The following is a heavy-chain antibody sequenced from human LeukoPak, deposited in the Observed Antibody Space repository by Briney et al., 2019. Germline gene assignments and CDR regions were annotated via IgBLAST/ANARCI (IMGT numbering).Heavy chain of an antibody. CDR3: TDWDAARFDY. CDR1: GFTFTNAW. V-gene: IGHV3-15*01. J-gene: IGHJ4*02. D-gene: IGHD1-1*01. CDR2: IFSKTDGGAT. Sequence: GGSLRLSCAASGFTFTNAWMNWVRQPPGKGLKWVGRIFSKTDGGATDYAAPVKGRFIISRDDSKNTLYLQMNSLQTEDTAVYYCTDWDAARFDYWGQGSLVTVSS.